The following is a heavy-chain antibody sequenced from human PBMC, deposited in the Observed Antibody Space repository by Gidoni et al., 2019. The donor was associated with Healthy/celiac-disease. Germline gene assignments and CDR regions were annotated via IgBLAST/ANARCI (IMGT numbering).Heavy chain of an antibody. J-gene: IGHJ6*03. CDR1: GYTFTSYY. CDR2: INPRGGST. Sequence: QVQLVQSGAEVKKPGASVKVSCKASGYTFTSYYMHWVRQAPGQGLEWMGIINPRGGSTSYAQKFQGRGTMTRDTSTSTVYMELSSLRSEDTAVYYCARGWGHNYMDVWGKGTTVTVSS. V-gene: IGHV1-46*01. D-gene: IGHD3-16*01. CDR3: ARGWGHNYMDV.